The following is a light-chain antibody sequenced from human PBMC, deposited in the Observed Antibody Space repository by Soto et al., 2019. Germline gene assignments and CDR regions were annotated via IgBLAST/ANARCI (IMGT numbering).Light chain of an antibody. CDR1: SSVSSY. J-gene: IGKJ1*01. Sequence: EIVLTQSPATLSLSPGERASLSCRASSSVSSYLAWYQQKPGQAPRLLIYDASNRATGIPARFSGSGSGTDVTLTISSLEPEDFAVYYCQHRSNWPWTFGQGTKVEIK. CDR2: DAS. V-gene: IGKV3-11*01. CDR3: QHRSNWPWT.